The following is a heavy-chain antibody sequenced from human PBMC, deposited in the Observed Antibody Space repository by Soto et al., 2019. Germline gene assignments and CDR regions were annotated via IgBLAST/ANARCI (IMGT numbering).Heavy chain of an antibody. J-gene: IGHJ3*02. V-gene: IGHV3-53*01. D-gene: IGHD5-12*01. CDR3: ARDPAGEDGYHNEAFDI. CDR2: IYTGDTP. CDR1: GFTVSSSY. Sequence: QLVESGGGLIQPGGSLRLSCAASGFTVSSSYMTWVRQAPGKGLEWVSGIYTGDTPYYEDSVKGRFTISRDNSKNTLYSHMTSLRVEDTALYYCARDPAGEDGYHNEAFDIWGQWTMVTVSS.